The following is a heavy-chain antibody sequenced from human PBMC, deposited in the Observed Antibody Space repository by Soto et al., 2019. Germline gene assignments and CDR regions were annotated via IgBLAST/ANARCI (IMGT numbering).Heavy chain of an antibody. J-gene: IGHJ6*02. CDR2: ISYDGSNK. V-gene: IGHV3-30-3*01. Sequence: PGESLKISCAASGFTFSSYAMHWVRQAPGKGLEWVAVISYDGSNKYYADSVKGRFTISRDNSKNTLYLQMNSLRAEDTAVYYCARDESGRYYYGMDVWGQGTTVTVSS. CDR3: ARDESGRYYYGMDV. CDR1: GFTFSSYA. D-gene: IGHD1-26*01.